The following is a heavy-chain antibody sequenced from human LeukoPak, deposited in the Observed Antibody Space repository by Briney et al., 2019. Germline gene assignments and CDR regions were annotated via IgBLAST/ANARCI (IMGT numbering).Heavy chain of an antibody. CDR3: AKDGGSIAARPARFQH. CDR2: IRYDGSNK. D-gene: IGHD6-6*01. CDR1: GFIFTTHG. Sequence: PGGSLRLSCAASGFIFTTHGMHWVRQAPGKGLEWVAFIRYDGSNKYYADSVKGRFTISRDNSKNTLYLQMNSLRAEDTAVYYCAKDGGSIAARPARFQHWGQGTLVTVSS. V-gene: IGHV3-30*02. J-gene: IGHJ1*01.